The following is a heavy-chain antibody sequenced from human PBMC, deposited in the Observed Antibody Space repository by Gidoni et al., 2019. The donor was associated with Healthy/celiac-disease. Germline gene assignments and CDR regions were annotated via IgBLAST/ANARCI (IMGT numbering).Heavy chain of an antibody. CDR1: GFSLSHARMG. Sequence: QVTLTESGPVLVKPPETLTLTCTVSGFSLSHARMGVSWILQPPGKALEWLAHIFSNDEKSYSTSLKSRLTISKDTSKSQVVLTMTNMDPVDTATDYCARIEVGSGSYYDAFDIWGQGTMVTVSS. CDR2: IFSNDEK. D-gene: IGHD3-10*01. J-gene: IGHJ3*02. CDR3: ARIEVGSGSYYDAFDI. V-gene: IGHV2-26*01.